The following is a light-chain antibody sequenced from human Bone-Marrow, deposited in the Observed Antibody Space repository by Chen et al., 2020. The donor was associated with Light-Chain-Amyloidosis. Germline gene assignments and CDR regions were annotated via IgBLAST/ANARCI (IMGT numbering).Light chain of an antibody. CDR1: SSDVGDYKF. V-gene: IGLV2-8*01. J-gene: IGLJ1*01. CDR3: SSYAGSNNFV. Sequence: QSALPQPPSASGSPGQSVTIPCPGTSSDVGDYKFVSWYQQHPGKAPKLMIYEVSKRPSGVPDRFSGSKSGNTASLTVSGLQAEDEADYYCSSYAGSNNFVFGTGTKVTVL. CDR2: EVS.